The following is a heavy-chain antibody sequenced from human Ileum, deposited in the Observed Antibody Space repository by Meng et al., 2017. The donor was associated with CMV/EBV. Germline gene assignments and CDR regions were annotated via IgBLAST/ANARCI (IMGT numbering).Heavy chain of an antibody. D-gene: IGHD6-13*01. CDR3: ARVSGRGYPFDY. V-gene: IGHV3-74*01. CDR2: INSDGSST. Sequence: GGSLRLSCAASGFTFSSYWMHWVRQAPGKGLVWVSRINSDGSSTSYAGSVKGRFTISRDNAKNTLYLQMNSLRAEDTAVYYCARVSGRGYPFDYWGQGTLVTVSS. J-gene: IGHJ4*02. CDR1: GFTFSSYW.